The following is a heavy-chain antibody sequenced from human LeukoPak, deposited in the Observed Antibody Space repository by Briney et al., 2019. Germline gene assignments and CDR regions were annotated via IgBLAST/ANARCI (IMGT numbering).Heavy chain of an antibody. V-gene: IGHV3-48*02. CDR2: ISGSSTTI. J-gene: IGHJ5*02. D-gene: IGHD1-26*01. CDR3: ARDLVGATAS. Sequence: PGGSLRLSCAASGFTFSSYSINWVRKASGKGLEWVSYISGSSTTIYYADSVKGRFTISRDNAKNSLYLQMNSLRDEDTAVYYCARDLVGATASWGQGTLVTVSS. CDR1: GFTFSSYS.